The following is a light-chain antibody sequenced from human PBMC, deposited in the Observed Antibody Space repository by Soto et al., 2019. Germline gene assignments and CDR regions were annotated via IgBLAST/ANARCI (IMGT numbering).Light chain of an antibody. Sequence: DIQMTQSPTSLSASVGDRVTITCRASQGIRNFVAWYQQKPGKAPKLLIYAASTLQSGVPSRFSGSGSGTDFTLTINSLQPDDVATYSCQKYSSVPVFGPGTKVEMK. CDR1: QGIRNF. V-gene: IGKV1-27*01. CDR2: AAS. CDR3: QKYSSVPV. J-gene: IGKJ3*01.